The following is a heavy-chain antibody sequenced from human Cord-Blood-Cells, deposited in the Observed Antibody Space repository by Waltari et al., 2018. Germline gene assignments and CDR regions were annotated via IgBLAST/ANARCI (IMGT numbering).Heavy chain of an antibody. CDR2: INHSGSP. CDR1: GGSFSGYY. D-gene: IGHD2-2*01. J-gene: IGHJ3*02. V-gene: IGHV4-34*01. Sequence: QVQLQQWGAGLLKPSETLSLTCAVYGGSFSGYYWSWIRQPPGKGLEWIGEINHSGSPNHNPSLKRRVTISVDTSKNQFSLKLSSVTAAYTAVYYCARASSLYCSSTSCYDAFDIWGQGTMVTVSS. CDR3: ARASSLYCSSTSCYDAFDI.